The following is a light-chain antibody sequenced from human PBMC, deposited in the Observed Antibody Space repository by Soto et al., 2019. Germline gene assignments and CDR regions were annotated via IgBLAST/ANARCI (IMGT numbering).Light chain of an antibody. J-gene: IGLJ3*02. V-gene: IGLV2-14*03. CDR2: EVN. CDR3: SSFTSGGTWV. CDR1: SSDVGAYNH. Sequence: QSALTQPASVSGSPGQSITISCTGTSSDVGAYNHVSWYQQHPGKVPKVMIYEVNNRPSGVSNRFSASKSGNTASLTISGLKAEDEDTYYCSSFTSGGTWVFGGGTKLTVL.